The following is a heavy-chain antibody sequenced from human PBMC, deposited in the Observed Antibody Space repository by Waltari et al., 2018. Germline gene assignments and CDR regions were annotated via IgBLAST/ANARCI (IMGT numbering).Heavy chain of an antibody. CDR3: ARGSKFGDYGDLDY. CDR2: IIPMFNNP. J-gene: IGHJ4*02. D-gene: IGHD4-17*01. CDR1: GDGFEHYA. Sequence: VQLVQSGAAVKKPGSQVRDSCKTSGDGFEHYAISWVRQAPGKGLEWMGGIIPMFNNPNYAQRFEGTVTITADESTSTGYMELTGLTSEDTAIYYCARGSKFGDYGDLDYWGQGTLVTVS. V-gene: IGHV1-69*01.